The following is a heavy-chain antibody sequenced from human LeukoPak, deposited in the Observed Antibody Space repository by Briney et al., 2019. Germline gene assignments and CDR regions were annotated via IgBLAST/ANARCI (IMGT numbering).Heavy chain of an antibody. CDR3: AKGGGRPLDDAFDV. CDR2: ILNNGVTT. V-gene: IGHV3-23*01. Sequence: GGSLRLSCAASGFTFGTYAMTWVRQAPGLGLQWVSTILNNGVTTYHADSVKGRFTISRDNSRNALHLQMNSLRAEDTAVYYCAKGGGRPLDDAFDVWGQGTMVIVSS. J-gene: IGHJ3*01. CDR1: GFTFGTYA.